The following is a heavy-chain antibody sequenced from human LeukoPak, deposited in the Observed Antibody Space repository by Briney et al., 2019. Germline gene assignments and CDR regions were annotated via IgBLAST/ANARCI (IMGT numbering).Heavy chain of an antibody. CDR2: IYYTGST. V-gene: IGHV4-39*01. CDR3: GRLAWVCRGGSCYSGVDY. CDR1: GGSISSSSYY. D-gene: IGHD2-15*01. Sequence: SETLSFTCTVSGGSISSSSYYWGWIRQPPGKGLEWVGTIYYTGSTYYNPSLKSRVTISVDTSKNQFSLKLSSVTAADTAVYYCGRLAWVCRGGSCYSGVDYWGQGTLVTVSS. J-gene: IGHJ4*02.